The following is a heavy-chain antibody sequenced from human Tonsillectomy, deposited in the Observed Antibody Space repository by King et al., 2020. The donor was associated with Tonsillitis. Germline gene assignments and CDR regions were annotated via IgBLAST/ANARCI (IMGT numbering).Heavy chain of an antibody. J-gene: IGHJ4*02. CDR3: AIEKPGTAPDH. CDR2: INPSDGST. D-gene: IGHD6-13*01. Sequence: QLVQSGAEVKKPGASVKVSCKASGYTFTNYLMHWVRQAPGQGLEWMGLINPSDGSTTYAQKFQGRFTVTRDTSTSTVYMELSSLRSEDTAVYYCAIEKPGTAPDHWGQGTLVTVSS. CDR1: GYTFTNYL. V-gene: IGHV1-46*01.